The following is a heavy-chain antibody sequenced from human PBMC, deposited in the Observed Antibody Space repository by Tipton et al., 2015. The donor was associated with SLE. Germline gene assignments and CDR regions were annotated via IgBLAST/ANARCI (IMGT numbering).Heavy chain of an antibody. J-gene: IGHJ4*02. CDR3: ARGGGQLVGLFDY. CDR2: IRYDGSNK. D-gene: IGHD6-6*01. V-gene: IGHV3-30*02. CDR1: GFTFSSYG. Sequence: SLRLSCAASGFTFSSYGMHWVRQAPGKGLEWVAFIRYDGSNKYYADSVKGRFTISRDNSKNTLYLQMNSLRAEDTAVYYCARGGGQLVGLFDYWGQGTLVTVSS.